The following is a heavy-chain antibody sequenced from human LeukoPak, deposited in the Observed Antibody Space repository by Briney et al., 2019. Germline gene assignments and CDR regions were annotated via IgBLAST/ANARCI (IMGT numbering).Heavy chain of an antibody. V-gene: IGHV1-2*02. CDR3: AREEGDYYYYYMDV. Sequence: ASVKVSCKASGYTFISYVMTWVRQAPGQGLEWMGWINPNSGGTNYAQKFQGRVTMTRDTSISTAYMELSRLRSDDTAVYYCAREEGDYYYYYMDVWGKGTTVTVSS. CDR2: INPNSGGT. J-gene: IGHJ6*03. CDR1: GYTFISYV.